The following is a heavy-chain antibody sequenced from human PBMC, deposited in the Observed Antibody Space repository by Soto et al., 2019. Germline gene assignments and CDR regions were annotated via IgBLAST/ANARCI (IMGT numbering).Heavy chain of an antibody. CDR3: ARAGSYDFWSGSTPWYYGMDV. D-gene: IGHD3-3*01. V-gene: IGHV1-18*04. CDR2: ISAYNGNT. Sequence: ASVKVSCKASGYTFTRYCISWVRQAPGQGLERMGWISAYNGNTNYAQKLQGRVTMTTDTSTSTAYMELRSLRSDDTAVYYCARAGSYDFWSGSTPWYYGMDVWGQGTTVTV. CDR1: GYTFTRYC. J-gene: IGHJ6*02.